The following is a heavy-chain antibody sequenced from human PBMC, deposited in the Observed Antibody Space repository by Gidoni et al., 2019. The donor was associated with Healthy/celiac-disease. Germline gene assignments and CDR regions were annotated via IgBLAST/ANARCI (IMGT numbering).Heavy chain of an antibody. CDR1: GFTVSSNY. CDR3: ARDFSYYYDSSGSDAFDI. CDR2: IYSGGST. J-gene: IGHJ3*02. V-gene: IGHV3-53*01. D-gene: IGHD3-22*01. Sequence: EVQLVESGGGLIQPGGSLRLSCAAYGFTVSSNYMSWVRQAPGKGLEWVSVIYSGGSTYYADSVKGRFTISRDNSKNTLYLQMNSLRAEDTAVYYCARDFSYYYDSSGSDAFDIWGQGTMVTVSS.